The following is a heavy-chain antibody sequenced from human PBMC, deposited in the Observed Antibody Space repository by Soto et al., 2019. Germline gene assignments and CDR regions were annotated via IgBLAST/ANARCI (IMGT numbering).Heavy chain of an antibody. CDR1: GGTFSSYA. CDR2: IIPIFGTA. V-gene: IGHV1-69*01. D-gene: IGHD2-15*01. J-gene: IGHJ6*02. Sequence: QVQLVQSGAEVKKPGSSVKVSCKASGGTFSSYAISWVRQAPGQGLEWMGGIIPIFGTANYAQKFQGRVTMTADESTSTAYMELSSLRSEDTAVYYCARGYCSGGSCYLSQNYYYGMDVWGQGTTVTVSS. CDR3: ARGYCSGGSCYLSQNYYYGMDV.